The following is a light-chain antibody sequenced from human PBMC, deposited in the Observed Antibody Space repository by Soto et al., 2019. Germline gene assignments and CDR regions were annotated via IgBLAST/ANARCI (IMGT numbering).Light chain of an antibody. Sequence: DIQMTQSPSTLSGSVGDRVTITCRASQTISSWLAWYQQKPGKAPKLLIYKASSLESGVPSRFSGSGSGTEFTLTISSLRPDDFATYYCQHYNGYRWTFGQGTKVE. J-gene: IGKJ1*01. CDR2: KAS. CDR1: QTISSW. CDR3: QHYNGYRWT. V-gene: IGKV1-5*03.